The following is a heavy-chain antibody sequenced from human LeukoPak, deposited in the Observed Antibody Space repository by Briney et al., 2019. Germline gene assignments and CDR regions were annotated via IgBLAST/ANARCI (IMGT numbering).Heavy chain of an antibody. CDR3: ARRRSGYSYGL. CDR2: IYTSGST. V-gene: IGHV4-61*02. CDR1: GGSISSGSYY. Sequence: SQTLSLTCTVSGGSISSGSYYWSWIRQPAGKGLEWIGRIYTSGSTNYSPSLKSRVTISADTSKNQFSLKLSSVTAADTAVYYCARRRSGYSYGLWGQGTLVTVSS. J-gene: IGHJ4*02. D-gene: IGHD5-18*01.